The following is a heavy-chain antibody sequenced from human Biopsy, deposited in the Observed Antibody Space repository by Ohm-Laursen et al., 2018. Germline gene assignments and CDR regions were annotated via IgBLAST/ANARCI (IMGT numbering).Heavy chain of an antibody. CDR1: GGSISGSS. CDR2: ISYSGST. J-gene: IGHJ3*02. D-gene: IGHD6-19*01. Sequence: TLSLTCIVSGGSISGSSWSWIRQAPGRGLEWVGYISYSGSTSNNPSLKSRIAISVDTSTNQISLKVTSVTAADTAVYYCAKHGSGWTGDDALHIWGQGTMVTVSS. V-gene: IGHV4-59*08. CDR3: AKHGSGWTGDDALHI.